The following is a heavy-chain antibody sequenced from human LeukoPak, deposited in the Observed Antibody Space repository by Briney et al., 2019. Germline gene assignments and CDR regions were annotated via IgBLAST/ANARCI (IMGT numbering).Heavy chain of an antibody. CDR2: IYPGESET. Sequence: GESLKISCKGSGYSFSNYWIGWVRQMPGKGLEWMGIIYPGESETRYSPSVQGQVTISADKSITTAYLQWSSLKASDTAMYYCAKLGAYSSSWYGFFDYWGQGTLVAVSS. D-gene: IGHD6-13*01. V-gene: IGHV5-51*01. CDR3: AKLGAYSSSWYGFFDY. J-gene: IGHJ4*02. CDR1: GYSFSNYW.